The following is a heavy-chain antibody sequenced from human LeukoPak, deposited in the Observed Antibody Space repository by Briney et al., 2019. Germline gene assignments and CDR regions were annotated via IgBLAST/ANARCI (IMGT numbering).Heavy chain of an antibody. Sequence: GGSLRLSCAGSGFTFSSYAMSWVRQAPGKGLEWVSAISGSGGSTSYADSVKGRFTIARDNSKNTLFLQMNSLRAEDTAVYYCAKVVPSAVAGIYWGQGTLVTVSS. D-gene: IGHD6-19*01. CDR2: ISGSGGST. V-gene: IGHV3-23*01. CDR3: AKVVPSAVAGIY. CDR1: GFTFSSYA. J-gene: IGHJ4*02.